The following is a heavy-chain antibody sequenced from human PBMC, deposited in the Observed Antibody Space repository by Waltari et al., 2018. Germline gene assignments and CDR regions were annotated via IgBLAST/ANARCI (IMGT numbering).Heavy chain of an antibody. CDR3: AKARRYCSSTSCHRYYYYYYGMDV. CDR2: ISGSGGST. D-gene: IGHD2-2*01. V-gene: IGHV3-23*01. J-gene: IGHJ6*02. CDR1: GFTFSSYA. Sequence: EVQLLESGGGLVQPGGSLSLSCAASGFTFSSYAMSWVRQAPGQGLEWVSAISGSGGSTYYADSVKGRFTISRDNSKNTLYLQMNSLRAEDTAVYYCAKARRYCSSTSCHRYYYYYYGMDVWGQGTTVTVSS.